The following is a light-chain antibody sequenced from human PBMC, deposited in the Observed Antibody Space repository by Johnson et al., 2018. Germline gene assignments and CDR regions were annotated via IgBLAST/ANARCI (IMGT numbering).Light chain of an antibody. CDR1: SSNIGNNY. J-gene: IGLJ1*01. V-gene: IGLV1-51*02. CDR2: ENN. CDR3: GTWDSSLSAGNV. Sequence: QSVLTQPPSVSAAPGQKVTISCSGSSSNIGNNYVSWYQQLPGTAPKLLIYENNKRPSGIPDRFSGSKSGTPATLGITGLQTGDEAEYYCGTWDSSLSAGNVFGTGTKVTVL.